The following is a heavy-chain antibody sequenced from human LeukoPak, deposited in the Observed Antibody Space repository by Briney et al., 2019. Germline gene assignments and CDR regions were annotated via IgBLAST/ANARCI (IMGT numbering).Heavy chain of an antibody. CDR3: ARGKVYSSPSNWFDP. V-gene: IGHV3-74*01. D-gene: IGHD6-19*01. J-gene: IGHJ5*02. CDR1: VFTYSSYW. Sequence: GGSLRLSCAASVFTYSSYWMHWVRHAPGKGLVWISRINSDWSRPSSADSVQGRFTISRDNAKNTLYLQMNSLRAEDTAVYYCARGKVYSSPSNWFDPWGQGTLVTVSS. CDR2: INSDWSRP.